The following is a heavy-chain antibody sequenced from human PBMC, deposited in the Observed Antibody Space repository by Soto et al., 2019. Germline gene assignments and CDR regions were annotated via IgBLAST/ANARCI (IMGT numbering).Heavy chain of an antibody. D-gene: IGHD6-19*01. CDR2: ISYDGSNK. J-gene: IGHJ4*02. Sequence: VQLVESGGGVVQPGRSLRLSCAASGFTFSSYAMHWVRQAPGKGLEWVAVISYDGSNKYYADSVKGRFTISRDNSXNTLYLQXXXXXXXDTAVYYCARDQYSSGWSLDYWGQGTLVTVSS. CDR1: GFTFSSYA. CDR3: ARDQYSSGWSLDY. V-gene: IGHV3-30-3*01.